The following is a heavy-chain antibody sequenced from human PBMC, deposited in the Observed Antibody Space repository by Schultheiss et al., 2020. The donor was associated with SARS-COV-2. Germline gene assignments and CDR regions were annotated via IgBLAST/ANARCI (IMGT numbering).Heavy chain of an antibody. V-gene: IGHV3-21*01. J-gene: IGHJ1*01. CDR1: GFTFGSYN. CDR2: IRSSGRDI. D-gene: IGHD2-8*01. Sequence: GESLKISCAASGFTFGSYNMHWVRQAPGKGLEFVASIRSSGRDIYYADSMQGRFTASRDNANNSLYLQMHSLRAEDTAVYYCARVGRDCSHGVCYNAEYFQYWGQGTLVTVSS. CDR3: ARVGRDCSHGVCYNAEYFQY.